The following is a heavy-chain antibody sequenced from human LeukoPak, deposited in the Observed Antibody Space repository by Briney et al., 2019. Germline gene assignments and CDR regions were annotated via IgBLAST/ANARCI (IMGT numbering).Heavy chain of an antibody. CDR1: GFTFNNYA. V-gene: IGHV3-64*02. J-gene: IGHJ4*02. D-gene: IGHD6-13*01. Sequence: GGSLRLSCAASGFTFNNYAMRWVRQAPGKGLEYVSAISGNGGSTYYADSVKGRFNISRDNSKNTLYLQMGSLGPEDMAVYYCARVGRYSSSWYYDYWGQGTLVTVSS. CDR2: ISGNGGST. CDR3: ARVGRYSSSWYYDY.